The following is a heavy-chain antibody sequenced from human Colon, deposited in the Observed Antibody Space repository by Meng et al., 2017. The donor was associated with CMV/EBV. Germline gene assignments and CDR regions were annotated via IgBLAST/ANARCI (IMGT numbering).Heavy chain of an antibody. J-gene: IGHJ4*02. V-gene: IGHV4-4*02. D-gene: IGHD3-10*01. CDR3: ARPSYGSGSYGY. CDR2: IYHSGTI. CDR1: GGSISSPNW. Sequence: AVSGGSISSPNWWGWVRQPPGKGLEWIGEIYHSGTINYNPPLQSRLIISVDKSKNQFSLKLTSVTAADTAVYYCARPSYGSGSYGYWGQGILVTVSS.